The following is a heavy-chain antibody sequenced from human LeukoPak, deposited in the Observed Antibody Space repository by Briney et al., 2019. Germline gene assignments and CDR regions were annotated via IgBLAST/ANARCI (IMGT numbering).Heavy chain of an antibody. CDR1: GFTFSTYG. D-gene: IGHD3-10*01. V-gene: IGHV3-30*02. Sequence: GGSLRLSCAASGFTFSTYGMHWVRQAPGKGLEWVAFIQYDGSNKYYGDSVKGRFTISRENSKNTVYLQMNSLRAEDTAVYYCAKDPSEWFGELWDVIDYWGQGTLVTVSS. CDR2: IQYDGSNK. CDR3: AKDPSEWFGELWDVIDY. J-gene: IGHJ4*02.